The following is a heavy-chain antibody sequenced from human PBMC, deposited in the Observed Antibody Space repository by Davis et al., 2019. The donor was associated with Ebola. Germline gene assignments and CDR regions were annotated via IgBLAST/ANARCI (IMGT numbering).Heavy chain of an antibody. CDR2: IIPIFGTA. Sequence: SVQVSCKASGGTFSSYAISWVRQAPGQGLEWMGGIIPIFGTANYAQKFQGRVTITANESTSTAYMELSSLRSEDTAVYYCALGRSSSWYHWFDPWGQGTLVTVSS. V-gene: IGHV1-69*13. D-gene: IGHD6-13*01. CDR3: ALGRSSSWYHWFDP. CDR1: GGTFSSYA. J-gene: IGHJ5*02.